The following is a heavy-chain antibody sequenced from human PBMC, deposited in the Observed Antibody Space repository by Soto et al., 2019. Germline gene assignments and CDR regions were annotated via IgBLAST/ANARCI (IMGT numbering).Heavy chain of an antibody. CDR1: GGSISSYY. CDR2: IYTSGST. V-gene: IGHV4-4*07. Sequence: SETLSLTCTVSGGSISSYYWSWIRQPAGKGLEWIGRIYTSGSTNYNPSLKSRVTMSVDTSKNQFSLKLSSVTAADTAVYYCARVRSSSSWSTRGNWFDPWGQGTLVTV. D-gene: IGHD6-13*01. J-gene: IGHJ5*02. CDR3: ARVRSSSSWSTRGNWFDP.